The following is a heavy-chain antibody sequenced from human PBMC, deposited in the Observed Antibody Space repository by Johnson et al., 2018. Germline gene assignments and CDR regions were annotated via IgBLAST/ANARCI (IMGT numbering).Heavy chain of an antibody. D-gene: IGHD3-10*01. V-gene: IGHV3-66*01. CDR3: ARDYYGSGRYYYYGMDV. CDR2: IYSGGST. CDR1: GFTVRSNY. Sequence: VELVQSGGGLVQPGGSLRLSCAASGFTVRSNYMSWVRQAPGKGLEWVSVIYSGGSTYYADSVKGRFTIPRDNSKHTLFLQMNSLRAKDTAVYYGARDYYGSGRYYYYGMDVWCQGTTVTVSS. J-gene: IGHJ6*02.